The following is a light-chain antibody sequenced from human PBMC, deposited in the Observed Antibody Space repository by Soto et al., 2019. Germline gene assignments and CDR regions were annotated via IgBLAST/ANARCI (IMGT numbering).Light chain of an antibody. J-gene: IGLJ1*01. V-gene: IGLV2-23*01. CDR3: CSYAGSSTYV. CDR1: SSDFGSYNL. Sequence: QSVLTQPASVSGSPGQSITISCTGTSSDFGSYNLVSWYQQHPGKAPKLMIYEDSKRRSGVSNRFSGSKSGNTASLTISELQAEDDADYYCCSYAGSSTYVFGTGTKVTVL. CDR2: EDS.